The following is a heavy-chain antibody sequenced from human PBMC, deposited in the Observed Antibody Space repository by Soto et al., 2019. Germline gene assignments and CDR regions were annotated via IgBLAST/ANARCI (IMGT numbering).Heavy chain of an antibody. CDR1: GFTVSSNY. Sequence: VGSLRLSCAASGFTVSSNYMSWVRQAPGKGLEWVSVIYSGGSTYYADSVKGRFTISRDNSKNTLYLQMNSLRAEDTAVYYCARASLFIGSGMDYWGQGTLVTVSS. D-gene: IGHD6-19*01. V-gene: IGHV3-53*01. J-gene: IGHJ4*02. CDR3: ARASLFIGSGMDY. CDR2: IYSGGST.